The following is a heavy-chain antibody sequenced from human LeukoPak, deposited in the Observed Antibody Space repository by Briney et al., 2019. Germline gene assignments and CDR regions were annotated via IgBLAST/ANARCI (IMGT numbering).Heavy chain of an antibody. V-gene: IGHV3-49*04. CDR2: IRSKAYGGTT. CDR3: TRDTPTYYYDSSGYYPPDY. CDR1: GFTFGDYA. Sequence: KTGGSLRLSCTASGFTFGDYAMSWVRQAPGKGLEWVGFIRSKAYGGTTEYAASVKGRFTISRDDSKSIAYLQMNSLKTEDTAVYYCTRDTPTYYYDSSGYYPPDYWGQGTLSPSPQ. J-gene: IGHJ4*02. D-gene: IGHD3-22*01.